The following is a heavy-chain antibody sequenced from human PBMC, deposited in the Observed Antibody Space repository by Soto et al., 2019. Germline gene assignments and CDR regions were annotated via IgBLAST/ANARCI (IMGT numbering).Heavy chain of an antibody. V-gene: IGHV1-46*01. CDR3: ARVENCSGGICYSEYFQR. CDR2: VNPSGGST. J-gene: IGHJ1*01. Sequence: ASVETSVKAPGYIYAAYSVHWVPQAPGQRLEWMGVVNPSGGSTNYAQKFQGRITMTRDTSTSRVYMDLSSLTSEDTAVYYCARVENCSGGICYSEYFQRWGQGTLVTVSS. D-gene: IGHD2-15*01. CDR1: GYIYAAYS.